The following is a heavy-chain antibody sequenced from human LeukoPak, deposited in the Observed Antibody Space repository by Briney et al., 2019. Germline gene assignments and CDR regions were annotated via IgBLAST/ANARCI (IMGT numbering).Heavy chain of an antibody. CDR3: ARNPSYDILTGYSDYYGMDV. CDR1: GGSISSHY. D-gene: IGHD3-9*01. CDR2: VYYSGST. V-gene: IGHV4-59*11. J-gene: IGHJ6*02. Sequence: SETLSLTCTVSGGSISSHYWTWIRQPPGKGLEWIGYVYYSGSTNYNPSLKSRVTISVDTSKNQFSLKLSSVTAADTAVYYCARNPSYDILTGYSDYYGMDVWGQGTTVTVSS.